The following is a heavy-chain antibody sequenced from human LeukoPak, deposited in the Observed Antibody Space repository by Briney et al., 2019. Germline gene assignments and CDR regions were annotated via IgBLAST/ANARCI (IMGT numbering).Heavy chain of an antibody. V-gene: IGHV3-23*01. J-gene: IGHJ6*02. CDR3: AKVLSGGYDFAGYYYGMDV. Sequence: GGSLRLSCAASGFTFSTYAMTWVRQAPGKGLEWVSAISGSGGSTYYADSVKGRFTISRDNSKNTLYLQMNSLRAEDTAVYYCAKVLSGGYDFAGYYYGMDVWGQGTTVTVSS. CDR2: ISGSGGST. CDR1: GFTFSTYA. D-gene: IGHD5-12*01.